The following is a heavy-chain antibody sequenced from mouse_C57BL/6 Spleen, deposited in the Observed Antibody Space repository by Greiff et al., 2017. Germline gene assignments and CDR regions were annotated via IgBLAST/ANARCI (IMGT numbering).Heavy chain of an antibody. J-gene: IGHJ2*01. V-gene: IGHV1-54*01. D-gene: IGHD1-1*01. Sequence: QVQLQQSGAELVRPGTSVKVSCKASGYAFTNYLIEWVKQRPGQGLEWIGVINPGSGGTNYNEKFKGKETLTADKSSSTAYMQLSSLPSEDAAVYFCARGADCGSSYYFDYWGQGTTLTVSS. CDR2: INPGSGGT. CDR3: ARGADCGSSYYFDY. CDR1: GYAFTNYL.